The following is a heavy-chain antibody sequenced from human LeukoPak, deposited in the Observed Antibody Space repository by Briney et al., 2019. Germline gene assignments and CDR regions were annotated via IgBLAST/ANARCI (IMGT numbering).Heavy chain of an antibody. CDR3: ARHQYYYDSSGSYPDY. J-gene: IGHJ4*02. D-gene: IGHD3-22*01. V-gene: IGHV4-34*01. CDR1: GGSFSGYY. CDR2: INHSGST. Sequence: PSETLSLTCAVYGGSFSGYYWSWIRQPPGKGLEWIGEINHSGSTNYNPSLKSRVTISVDTSKNQFSLELSSVTAADTAVYYCARHQYYYDSSGSYPDYWGQGILVTVSS.